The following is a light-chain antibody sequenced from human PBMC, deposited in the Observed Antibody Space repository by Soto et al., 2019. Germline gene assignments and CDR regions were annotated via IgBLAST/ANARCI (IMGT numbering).Light chain of an antibody. Sequence: IVLTQSPGTLSLSPGERVTLSCRASQTISRNYLAWYQQKPGLAPRLIMYHGSRRAAGTPDRFSGSGSGTDFTLTISRLEPEDFAVYYCQQYGSSPPWTFGQGTKVDI. CDR1: QTISRNY. V-gene: IGKV3-20*01. J-gene: IGKJ1*01. CDR3: QQYGSSPPWT. CDR2: HGS.